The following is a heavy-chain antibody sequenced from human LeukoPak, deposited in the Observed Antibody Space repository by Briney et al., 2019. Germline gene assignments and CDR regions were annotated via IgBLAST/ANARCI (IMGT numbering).Heavy chain of an antibody. D-gene: IGHD3-9*01. Sequence: SVKVSCKASEGTFSSYAISWVRQAPGQGLEWMGGIIPIFGTANYAQKFQGRVTITADESTSTAYMELSSLRSEDTAVYYCARGREYDILTGYYGYFDYWGQGTLVTVSS. CDR3: ARGREYDILTGYYGYFDY. CDR1: EGTFSSYA. J-gene: IGHJ4*02. CDR2: IIPIFGTA. V-gene: IGHV1-69*13.